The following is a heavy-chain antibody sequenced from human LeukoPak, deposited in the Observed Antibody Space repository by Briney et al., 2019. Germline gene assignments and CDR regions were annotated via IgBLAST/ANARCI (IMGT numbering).Heavy chain of an antibody. V-gene: IGHV3-43*02. D-gene: IGHD6-19*01. CDR2: IRGDGRTT. CDR1: GLTFGDYA. Sequence: HPGGSLRLSCAASGLTFGDYAMHWVRQAPGKGLEWVSLIRGDGRTTSYAGSVKGRFTISRDNSKNSLYLQMSSLSGEDTAMYYCAKDAVAGTWLHYWGQGTLVTVSS. CDR3: AKDAVAGTWLHY. J-gene: IGHJ4*02.